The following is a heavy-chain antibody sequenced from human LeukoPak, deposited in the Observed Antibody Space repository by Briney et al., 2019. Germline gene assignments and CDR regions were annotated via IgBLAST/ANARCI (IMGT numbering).Heavy chain of an antibody. Sequence: SETLSLTCTVSGGSISRYYWSWIRQPPGKGLEWIGYIYYSGSTNYNPSLKSRVTISVDTSKNQFSLKLSSVTAADTAVYYCARPRTDFWSQNWFDPWGQGTLVTVSS. CDR2: IYYSGST. CDR3: ARPRTDFWSQNWFDP. V-gene: IGHV4-59*08. D-gene: IGHD3-3*01. J-gene: IGHJ5*02. CDR1: GGSISRYY.